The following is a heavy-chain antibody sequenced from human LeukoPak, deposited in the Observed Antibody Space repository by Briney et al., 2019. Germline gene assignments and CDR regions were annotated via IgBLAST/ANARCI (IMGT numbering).Heavy chain of an antibody. V-gene: IGHV3-21*01. CDR3: ARDPRARVPAAHDY. CDR1: GFTFSSYS. J-gene: IGHJ4*02. CDR2: ISSSSSYI. Sequence: GGSLRLSCAASGFTFSSYSMNWVRQAPGKGLGWVSSISSSSSYIYYADSVKGRFTISRDNAKNSLYLQMSSLRAEDTAVYYCARDPRARVPAAHDYWGQGTLVTVSS. D-gene: IGHD2-2*01.